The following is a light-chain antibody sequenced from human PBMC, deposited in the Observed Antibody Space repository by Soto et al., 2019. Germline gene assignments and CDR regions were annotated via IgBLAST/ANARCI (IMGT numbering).Light chain of an antibody. Sequence: DIQMTQSPSSLSPSVGDRVTITCRASRSISDWLAWYQQKPGKAPELLIFDASNLKSGVSSRFSGSGSGTEFTLTISRLQPDDVATYYCLQYSSHSWTFGQGTKL. J-gene: IGKJ1*01. V-gene: IGKV1-5*01. CDR3: LQYSSHSWT. CDR2: DAS. CDR1: RSISDW.